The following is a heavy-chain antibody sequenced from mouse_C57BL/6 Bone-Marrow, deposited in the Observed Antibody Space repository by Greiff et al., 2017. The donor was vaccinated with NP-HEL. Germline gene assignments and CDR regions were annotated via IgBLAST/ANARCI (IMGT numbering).Heavy chain of an antibody. V-gene: IGHV5-9-1*02. CDR1: GFTFSSYA. J-gene: IGHJ4*01. Sequence: EVMLVESGEGLVKPGGSLKLSCAASGFTFSSYAMSWVRQTPEKRLEWVAYISSGGDYIYYSDTVKGRFTISRENARNTLYLQMSSLKSEDTAMYYCTRTPSVVPDYWGQGTSVTVSS. CDR3: TRTPSVVPDY. D-gene: IGHD1-1*01. CDR2: ISSGGDYI.